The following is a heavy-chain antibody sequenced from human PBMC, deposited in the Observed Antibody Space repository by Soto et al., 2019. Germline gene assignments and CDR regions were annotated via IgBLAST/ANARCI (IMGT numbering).Heavy chain of an antibody. CDR3: AREGVATGDWYCDL. CDR2: ISSSGSTI. D-gene: IGHD2-15*01. Sequence: EVQLVESGGGLAQPGGSLRLSCAASGFTFSSYSMNWVRQAPGKGLEWVSYISSSGSTIYYADSVKGRFTISRDNAKNSLYLQMNSLRAEDTAIYYCAREGVATGDWYCDLWGRGTLVTASS. CDR1: GFTFSSYS. V-gene: IGHV3-48*01. J-gene: IGHJ2*01.